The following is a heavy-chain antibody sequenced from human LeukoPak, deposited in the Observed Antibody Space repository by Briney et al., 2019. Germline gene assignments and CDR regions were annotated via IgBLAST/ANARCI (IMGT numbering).Heavy chain of an antibody. D-gene: IGHD2-21*01. Sequence: PGGSLRLSCAASGFTFSSYSMNWVRQAPGKGLECVSLIYSGGTTYYADAVKGRFTISSENSKNTLYLQMNSLRVEDTAVYFCARGKGKSRIVDYWGQGTLVTVSS. J-gene: IGHJ4*02. CDR2: IYSGGTT. V-gene: IGHV3-66*01. CDR3: ARGKGKSRIVDY. CDR1: GFTFSSYS.